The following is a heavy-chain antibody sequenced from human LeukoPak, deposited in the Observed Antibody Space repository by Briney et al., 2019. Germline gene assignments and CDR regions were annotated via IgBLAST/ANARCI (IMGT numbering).Heavy chain of an antibody. CDR1: GLKFSDAW. CDR3: LHYRSGWH. J-gene: IGHJ4*02. Sequence: GALRLSCAVSGLKFSDAWMNWARQAPGKGLEWVGHIGNKADGGTTVYAAPVKGRFTISRDDSKNTVYLQMNSLKTEDTAVYYCLHYRSGWHWGQGTLVTVSS. CDR2: IGNKADGGTT. D-gene: IGHD6-19*01. V-gene: IGHV3-15*04.